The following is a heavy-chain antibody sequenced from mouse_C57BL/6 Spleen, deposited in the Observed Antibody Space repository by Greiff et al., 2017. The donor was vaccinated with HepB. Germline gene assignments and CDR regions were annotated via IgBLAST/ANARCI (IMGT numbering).Heavy chain of an antibody. J-gene: IGHJ3*01. V-gene: IGHV1-15*01. D-gene: IGHD1-1*01. Sequence: QVQLQQSGAELVRPGASVTLSCKASGYTFTDYEMHWVKQTPVHGLEWIGAIDPETGGTAYKQKFKGKAILTADKSSSTAYMELRSLTSEDAAVYYSTRDGSTLFAYWGQGTLVTVSA. CDR1: GYTFTDYE. CDR3: TRDGSTLFAY. CDR2: IDPETGGT.